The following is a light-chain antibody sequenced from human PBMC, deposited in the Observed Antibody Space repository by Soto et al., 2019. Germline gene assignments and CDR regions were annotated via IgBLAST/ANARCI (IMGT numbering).Light chain of an antibody. CDR3: KQYNNWQWT. CDR2: AAS. J-gene: IGKJ1*01. CDR1: QSIRVY. Sequence: DLQIHSSTSYLSASVGESVPITRRASQSIRVYLNWYQQKPGKAPMILMYAASILQTGVPSRFGGSGSGTDFTLTISSMQSEDFAVYYCKQYNNWQWTCGQGTKGDIK. V-gene: IGKV1-39*02.